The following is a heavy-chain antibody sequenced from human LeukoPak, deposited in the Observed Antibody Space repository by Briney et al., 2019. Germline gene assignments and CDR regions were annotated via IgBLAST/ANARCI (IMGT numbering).Heavy chain of an antibody. V-gene: IGHV3-7*01. CDR3: VRDGGVAVAGTADY. D-gene: IGHD6-19*01. CDR2: IKQDGSEK. CDR1: GFTFSTYW. Sequence: GGSLRLSCAASGFTFSTYWMSWVRQGAGKGLEWVANIKQDGSEKYYVDSVKGRFTISRDNAKNSLYLQINSLRAEDTAVYYCVRDGGVAVAGTADYWGQGTLVTVSS. J-gene: IGHJ4*02.